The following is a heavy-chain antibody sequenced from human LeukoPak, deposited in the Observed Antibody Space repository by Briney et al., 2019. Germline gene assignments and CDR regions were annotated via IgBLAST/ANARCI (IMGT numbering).Heavy chain of an antibody. Sequence: PSETLSLTCTVPGGSLSGHYWSWIRQPPGKRLEWIGYVSYTGRTKYNPSLQSRVTISIDTSKSQFSLKLTSVTSADTAVYSCARLLDNDTSGDPDTFDVWGQGTTVIVSS. CDR1: GGSLSGHY. D-gene: IGHD3-22*01. J-gene: IGHJ3*01. V-gene: IGHV4-59*11. CDR2: VSYTGRT. CDR3: ARLLDNDTSGDPDTFDV.